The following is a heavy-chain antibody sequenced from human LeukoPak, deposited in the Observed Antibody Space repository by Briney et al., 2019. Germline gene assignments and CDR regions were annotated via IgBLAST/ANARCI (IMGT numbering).Heavy chain of an antibody. CDR2: IYYSGST. D-gene: IGHD1-20*01. V-gene: IGHV4-59*01. CDR1: GGSISSYY. J-gene: IGHJ5*02. Sequence: SETLSLTCTVSGGSISSYYWSWIRQPPGKGLEWIGYIYYSGSTNYNPSLKSRVTISVDSFKNQFSLKLSSVTAADTAVYYCARHSIPGTNLYLFHPTGQGTLVTVSS. CDR3: ARHSIPGTNLYLFHP.